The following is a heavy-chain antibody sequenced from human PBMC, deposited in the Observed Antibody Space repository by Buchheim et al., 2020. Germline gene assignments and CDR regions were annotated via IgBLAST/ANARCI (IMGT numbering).Heavy chain of an antibody. Sequence: QVQLVESGAGVVQPGRSLRLSCAASGFTFSSYGMHWVRQAPGKGLEWVAVISYDGSNKYYADSVKGRFTISRDNSKNTLYLQMNSLRAEDTAVYYCAKDGSIAVAGTRDFDYWGQGTL. V-gene: IGHV3-30*18. CDR1: GFTFSSYG. D-gene: IGHD6-19*01. CDR2: ISYDGSNK. CDR3: AKDGSIAVAGTRDFDY. J-gene: IGHJ4*02.